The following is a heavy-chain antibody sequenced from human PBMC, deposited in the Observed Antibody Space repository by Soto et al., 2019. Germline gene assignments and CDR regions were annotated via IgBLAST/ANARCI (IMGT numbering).Heavy chain of an antibody. V-gene: IGHV3-30*18. CDR3: AKDQDSSSSGGDY. D-gene: IGHD6-6*01. Sequence: QVQLVESGGGVVQPGRSLRLSCAASGFTFSSYGMHWVRQAPGKGLEWVAVISYDGSNKYYADSVKGRFTISRDNSKNTLYLQMNSLRAEDTAVYYCAKDQDSSSSGGDYWGQGTLGTVSS. CDR2: ISYDGSNK. J-gene: IGHJ4*02. CDR1: GFTFSSYG.